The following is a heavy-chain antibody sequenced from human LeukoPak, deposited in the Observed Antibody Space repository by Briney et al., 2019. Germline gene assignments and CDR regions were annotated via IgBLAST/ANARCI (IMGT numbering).Heavy chain of an antibody. Sequence: ASVKVSCKASGYTLTDNHLYWVRQVPGQGLEWMGWIDPNSGVTNFAQNFQGRLTMTTDTSISTAYMELSRLTSDDTTVYYCARELGINAFDVWGQGTLVTVFS. CDR2: IDPNSGVT. CDR3: ARELGINAFDV. D-gene: IGHD7-27*01. CDR1: GYTLTDNH. J-gene: IGHJ3*01. V-gene: IGHV1-2*02.